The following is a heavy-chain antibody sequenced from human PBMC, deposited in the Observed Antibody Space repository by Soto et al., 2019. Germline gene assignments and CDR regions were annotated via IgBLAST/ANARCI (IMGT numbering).Heavy chain of an antibody. D-gene: IGHD2-2*01. CDR2: ITASGDTT. Sequence: EVQLLESGGGLVQPGGSLRLSCAASGFTFSSYAMSWVRQAPGKGLEWDSAITASGDTTYYADSVKVRFTISRDNSKSKMYLQMNSLRTEDTDVYDCAKVRPPRDCTRTICLGAFDIWGQGTKVTVSS. CDR3: AKVRPPRDCTRTICLGAFDI. J-gene: IGHJ3*02. V-gene: IGHV3-23*01. CDR1: GFTFSSYA.